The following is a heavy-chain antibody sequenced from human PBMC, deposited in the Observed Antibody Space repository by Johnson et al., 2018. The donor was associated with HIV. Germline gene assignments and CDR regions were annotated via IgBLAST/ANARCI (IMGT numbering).Heavy chain of an antibody. J-gene: IGHJ3*02. Sequence: EVQLVESGGGLVQPGGSLRLSCAASGFTFSSYDMHWVRQATGKGLEWVSAIGTAGDTYYPGSVKGRFTIPRENARNSSYLQRKSLRAEDTAVDYCALDRYCSSTSCRADNDAVDIWGQGTMVTGSS. CDR2: IGTAGDT. CDR1: GFTFSSYD. D-gene: IGHD2-2*01. V-gene: IGHV3-13*01. CDR3: ALDRYCSSTSCRADNDAVDI.